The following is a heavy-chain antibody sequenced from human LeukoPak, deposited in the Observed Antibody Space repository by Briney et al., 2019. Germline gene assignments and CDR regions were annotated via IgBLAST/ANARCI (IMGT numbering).Heavy chain of an antibody. D-gene: IGHD3-3*01. CDR3: ARDRNFWSGYLDY. CDR1: GGSISSYY. V-gene: IGHV4-59*01. Sequence: SETLSLTCTVSGGSISSYYWSWIRQPPGKGLEWIGYIYYSGSTNYNPSLKSRVTISVDTSKNQFSLKLSSVTAADTAVYYSARDRNFWSGYLDYWGQGTLVTVSS. J-gene: IGHJ4*02. CDR2: IYYSGST.